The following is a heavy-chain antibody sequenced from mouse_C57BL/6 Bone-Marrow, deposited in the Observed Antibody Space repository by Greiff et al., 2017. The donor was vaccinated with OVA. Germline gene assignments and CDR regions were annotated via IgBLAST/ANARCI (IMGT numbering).Heavy chain of an antibody. D-gene: IGHD1-1*01. CDR1: GFTFSNYW. V-gene: IGHV6-3*01. Sequence: EVQLQESGGGLVHPGGSMKLSCVASGFTFSNYWMNWVRQSPEKGLEWVAQIRLKSDNYATHYAESVKGRFTISRADSKSSVYLQMNNLRAEDTGIYYCTLYYYGSSYWYFDVWGTGTTVTVSS. J-gene: IGHJ1*03. CDR3: TLYYYGSSYWYFDV. CDR2: IRLKSDNYAT.